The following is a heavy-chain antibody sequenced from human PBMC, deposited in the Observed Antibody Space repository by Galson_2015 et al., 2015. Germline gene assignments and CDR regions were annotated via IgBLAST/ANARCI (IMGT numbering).Heavy chain of an antibody. CDR1: GGTFSSYA. CDR3: ARVSGPVRRPKSRPAARNGEYSSSYPYYYGMDV. V-gene: IGHV1-69*13. D-gene: IGHD6-6*01. CDR2: IIPIFGTA. J-gene: IGHJ6*02. Sequence: VKVSCKASGGTFSSYAISWVRQAPGRGLEWMGGIIPIFGTANYAQKFQGRVTITADESTTTAYMELSSLRSEDTAVYYCARVSGPVRRPKSRPAARNGEYSSSYPYYYGMDVWGQGTTVTVSS.